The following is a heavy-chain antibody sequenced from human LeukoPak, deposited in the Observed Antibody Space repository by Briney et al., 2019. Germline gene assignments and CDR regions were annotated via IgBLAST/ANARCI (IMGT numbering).Heavy chain of an antibody. Sequence: GGSLRLSCAASGFTFSDYYMSWIRQAPGKGLEWVSYISSSGTTIYYADSVKGRFTISRDNAKNSLYPQMNSLRAEDTAVYYCARGLSPYYYYYMDVWGKGTTVTVSS. CDR2: ISSSGTTI. V-gene: IGHV3-11*01. CDR3: ARGLSPYYYYYMDV. CDR1: GFTFSDYY. J-gene: IGHJ6*03.